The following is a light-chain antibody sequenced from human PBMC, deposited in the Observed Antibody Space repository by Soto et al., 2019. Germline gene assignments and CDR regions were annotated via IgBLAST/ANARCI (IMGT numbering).Light chain of an antibody. J-gene: IGLJ1*01. CDR3: SSFTSSMTNV. CDR1: SSDVGGYNS. CDR2: DVG. Sequence: QSVLTQPASVSGSPGESITISCTGTSSDVGGYNSVSWYQHHPGKAPELILYDVGDRPSGVSYRFSGSKSGNTASLTISGLQAADEADYFCSSFTSSMTNVFGSGTKVTV. V-gene: IGLV2-14*03.